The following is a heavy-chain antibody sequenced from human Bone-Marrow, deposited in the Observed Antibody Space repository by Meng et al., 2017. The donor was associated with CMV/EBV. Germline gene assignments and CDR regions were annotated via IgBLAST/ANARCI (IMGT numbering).Heavy chain of an antibody. V-gene: IGHV3-53*01. J-gene: IGHJ4*02. D-gene: IGHD3-10*01. CDR3: ARNPPTGGSGTYYKYFDY. Sequence: FTVSSYAMGGVRQAPGKGLEWVSVIYSGGSTYYADSVKGRFTISRDNSKNTLYLQMNSLRAEDTAVYYCARNPPTGGSGTYYKYFDYWGQGTLVTVSS. CDR2: IYSGGST. CDR1: FTVSSYA.